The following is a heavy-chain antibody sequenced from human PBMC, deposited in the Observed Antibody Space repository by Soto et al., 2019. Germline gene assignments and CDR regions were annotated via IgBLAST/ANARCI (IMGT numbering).Heavy chain of an antibody. D-gene: IGHD2-2*01. CDR3: ASSAGYCSSTSCWHYYGMDV. CDR2: ISGSGGST. Sequence: EVQLLESGGGLVQPGGSLRLSCAASGFTFSSYAMSWVRQAPGKGLEWVSAISGSGGSTYYADSVKGRFTFSRDNSKNTLYLQMNSLRAEDTAVYYCASSAGYCSSTSCWHYYGMDVWGQGTTVTVSS. V-gene: IGHV3-23*01. J-gene: IGHJ6*02. CDR1: GFTFSSYA.